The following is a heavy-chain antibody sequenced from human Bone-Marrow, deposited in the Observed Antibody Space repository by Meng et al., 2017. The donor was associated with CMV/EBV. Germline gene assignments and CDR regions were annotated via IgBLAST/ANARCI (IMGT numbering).Heavy chain of an antibody. CDR3: ASGSRTASHP. V-gene: IGHV3-7*01. CDR2: IKHDGSEK. CDR1: GFDFSSYW. Sequence: GESLKISCAASGFDFSSYWMSWVRQAPGKGPQWVANIKHDGSEKYYVDSAKGRFTISRDNAKNSLYLQMSSLRVGDSAVYYCASGSRTASHPWGQGTLVTVSS. D-gene: IGHD1-1*01. J-gene: IGHJ5*02.